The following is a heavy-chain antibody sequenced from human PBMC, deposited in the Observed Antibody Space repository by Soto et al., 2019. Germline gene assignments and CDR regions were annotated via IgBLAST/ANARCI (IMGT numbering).Heavy chain of an antibody. D-gene: IGHD3-10*01. CDR3: ARDYYGSENVSGFDY. CDR1: GGSISSGGYS. CDR2: IYHSGST. J-gene: IGHJ4*02. Sequence: SETLSLTCAVSGGSISSGGYSWSWIRQPPGKGLEWIGYIYHSGSTYYNPSLKSRVTISVDTSKNQFSLKLSSVTAADTAVYYCARDYYGSENVSGFDYWGQGTLVTVSS. V-gene: IGHV4-30-2*01.